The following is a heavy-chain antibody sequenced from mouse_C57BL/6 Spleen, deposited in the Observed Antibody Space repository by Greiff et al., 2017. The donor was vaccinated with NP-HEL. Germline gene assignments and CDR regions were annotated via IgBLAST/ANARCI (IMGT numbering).Heavy chain of an antibody. J-gene: IGHJ4*01. CDR1: GYTFTDYN. CDR3: ARHEGLLPPYYAMDY. V-gene: IGHV1-18*01. D-gene: IGHD2-3*01. Sequence: VQLKQSGPELVKPGASVKIPCKASGYTFTDYNMDWVKQSHGKSLEWIGDINPNNGGTIYNQKFKGKATLTVDKSSSTAYMELRSLTSEDTAVYYCARHEGLLPPYYAMDYWGQGTSVTVSS. CDR2: INPNNGGT.